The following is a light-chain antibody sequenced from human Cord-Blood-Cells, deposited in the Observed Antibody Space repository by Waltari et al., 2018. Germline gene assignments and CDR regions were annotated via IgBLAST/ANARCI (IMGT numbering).Light chain of an antibody. Sequence: QSALPQPASVSWSPGQSITISCTGTSRDVGGYHYFPWYHHHPGKAPKLMIYDVSNRPSGVSNRFSGSKSGNTASLTISGLQAEDEADYYCSSYTSSSTWGFGGGTKLTVL. V-gene: IGLV2-14*03. CDR3: SSYTSSSTWG. CDR2: DVS. CDR1: SRDVGGYHY. J-gene: IGLJ3*02.